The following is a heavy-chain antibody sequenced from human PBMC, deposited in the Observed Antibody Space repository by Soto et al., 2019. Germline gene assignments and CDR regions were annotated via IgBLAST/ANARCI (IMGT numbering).Heavy chain of an antibody. D-gene: IGHD5-12*01. CDR2: ISYDGSNK. Sequence: GGSLRLSCAASGFTFSSYGMHWVRQAPGKGLEWVAVISYDGSNKYYADSVKGRFTISRDNSKNTLYLQMNSLRAEDTAVYYCAKGVIVATITLFDYWGQGTLVTVSS. CDR3: AKGVIVATITLFDY. CDR1: GFTFSSYG. V-gene: IGHV3-30*18. J-gene: IGHJ4*02.